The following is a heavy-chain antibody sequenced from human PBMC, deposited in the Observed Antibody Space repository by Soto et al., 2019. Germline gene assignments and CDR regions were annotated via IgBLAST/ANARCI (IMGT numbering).Heavy chain of an antibody. J-gene: IGHJ4*02. CDR3: ARDGGAY. Sequence: QVQLVESGGGVVQPGRSLRLSCAASGFTFSSYAMHWVRRAPGKGLEWMAVMSYDGSNKYYADSVKGRFTISRDNSKNTRYLQMDCLRPEDTALYYCARDGGAYWGQGTLVIVSS. D-gene: IGHD3-16*01. CDR2: MSYDGSNK. V-gene: IGHV3-30-3*01. CDR1: GFTFSSYA.